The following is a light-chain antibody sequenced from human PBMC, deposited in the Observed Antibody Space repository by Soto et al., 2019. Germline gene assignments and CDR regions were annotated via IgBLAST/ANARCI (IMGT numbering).Light chain of an antibody. J-gene: IGLJ1*01. CDR3: QTWGTTYV. V-gene: IGLV4-69*01. CDR2: LNSDGSH. Sequence: QLVLTQSPSASASLGASVKLTCTLSSGHSSYAIAWHQQQPEKGPRYLMKLNSDGSHSKGDGIPDRFSGSSSGAERYLTISSLQSEDEADYYCQTWGTTYVFGPGTKLTVL. CDR1: SGHSSYA.